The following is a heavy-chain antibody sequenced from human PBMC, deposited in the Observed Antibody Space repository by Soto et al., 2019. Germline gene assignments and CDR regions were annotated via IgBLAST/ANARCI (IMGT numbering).Heavy chain of an antibody. D-gene: IGHD1-20*01. Sequence: SETLSLTCTVSGGSISSGGDYWSWIRQHPGKGLEWIGYIYYSGSTYYNPSLKSRVTISVDTSKNQFSLKLSSVTAADTAVYYCARDRYNNLDYWGQGTLVTVSS. CDR3: ARDRYNNLDY. J-gene: IGHJ4*02. CDR1: GGSISSGGDY. CDR2: IYYSGST. V-gene: IGHV4-31*03.